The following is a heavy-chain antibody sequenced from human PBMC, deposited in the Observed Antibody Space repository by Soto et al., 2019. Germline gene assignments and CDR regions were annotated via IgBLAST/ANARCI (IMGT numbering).Heavy chain of an antibody. D-gene: IGHD2-2*02. Sequence: ASVKVSCKASGYTFTSYAMHWVRQAPGQRLEWMGWINAGNGNTKYSQKFQGRVTITRDTSASTAYMELSSLRSEDTAVYYCARSPAARPRQNWFDPWGQGTLVTVSS. CDR3: ARSPAARPRQNWFDP. CDR2: INAGNGNT. CDR1: GYTFTSYA. J-gene: IGHJ5*02. V-gene: IGHV1-3*01.